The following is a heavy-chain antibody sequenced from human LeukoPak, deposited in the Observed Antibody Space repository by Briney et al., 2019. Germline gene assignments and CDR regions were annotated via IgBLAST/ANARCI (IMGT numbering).Heavy chain of an antibody. J-gene: IGHJ4*02. CDR1: GFTFSSYA. CDR3: AKNGIVGATTLYYFDY. Sequence: PGGSLRLSCAASGFTFSSYAMSWVRQAPGKGLEWVSAISGSGGSTYYADSAKGRFTISRDNSKNTLYLQMNSLRAEDTAVYYCAKNGIVGATTLYYFDYWGQGTLVTVSS. D-gene: IGHD1-26*01. V-gene: IGHV3-23*01. CDR2: ISGSGGST.